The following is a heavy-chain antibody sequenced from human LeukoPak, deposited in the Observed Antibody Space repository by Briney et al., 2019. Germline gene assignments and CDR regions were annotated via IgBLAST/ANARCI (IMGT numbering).Heavy chain of an antibody. J-gene: IGHJ4*02. CDR2: ISGRSNTI. V-gene: IGHV3-11*04. Sequence: GGSLRLSCAASGFTFNDYFMSWVRQAPGKGLEWVSFISGRSNTIHYSDSVKGRFTISRDNAKHSLDLQMNSLSAEDTGVYYCTREARRFCSNASCYRAAFWGQGTLVIVSS. CDR3: TREARRFCSNASCYRAAF. D-gene: IGHD2-2*02. CDR1: GFTFNDYF.